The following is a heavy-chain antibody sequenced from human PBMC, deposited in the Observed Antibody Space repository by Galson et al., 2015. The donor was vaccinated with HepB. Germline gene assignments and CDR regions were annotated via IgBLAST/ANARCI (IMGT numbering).Heavy chain of an antibody. CDR2: ISSSSSTI. J-gene: IGHJ6*02. D-gene: IGHD2-15*01. Sequence: SLRLSCAASGFTFSSYSMNWVRQAPGKGLEWVSYISSSSSTIYYADSVKGRFTISRDNAKNSLYLQMNSLRAEDTAVYYCARDFARAWGLVAASVYYYGRDVWGQGTTVTVSS. CDR1: GFTFSSYS. V-gene: IGHV3-48*01. CDR3: ARDFARAWGLVAASVYYYGRDV.